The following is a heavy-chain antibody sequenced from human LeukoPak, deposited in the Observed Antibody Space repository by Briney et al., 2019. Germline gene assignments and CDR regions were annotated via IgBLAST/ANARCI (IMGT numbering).Heavy chain of an antibody. CDR1: GFTFSSYS. CDR3: AKDLGVAVAGLFDY. V-gene: IGHV3-21*01. J-gene: IGHJ4*02. D-gene: IGHD6-19*01. CDR2: ISGNKNYI. Sequence: PGGSLRLSCVASGFTFSSYSMNWVRQAPGKGLEWVSSISGNKNYIYYADSVGGRFTISRDNSKNTLYLQMNSLRAEDTAVYYCAKDLGVAVAGLFDYWGQGTLVTVSS.